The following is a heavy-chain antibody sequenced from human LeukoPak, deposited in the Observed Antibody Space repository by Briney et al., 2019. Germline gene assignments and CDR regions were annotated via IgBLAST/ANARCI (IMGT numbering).Heavy chain of an antibody. D-gene: IGHD6-19*01. CDR1: GFTFSGYW. J-gene: IGHJ4*02. CDR2: ISSSSSYI. V-gene: IGHV3-21*01. CDR3: TRGAGTGWRFDS. Sequence: PGGSLRLSCAASGFTFSGYWMSWVRQAPGKGLEWVSSISSSSSYIYYSDSVKGRFTISRDNAKNSLYLQMNSLKADDTAVYYCTRGAGTGWRFDSWGQGTLVTVSS.